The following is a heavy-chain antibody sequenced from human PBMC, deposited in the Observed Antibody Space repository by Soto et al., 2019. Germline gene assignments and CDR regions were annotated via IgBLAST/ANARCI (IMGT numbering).Heavy chain of an antibody. CDR2: ISGSGGST. D-gene: IGHD3-3*01. CDR3: AKDPPDYDFWSGTPDY. V-gene: IGHV3-23*01. Sequence: GGSLRLSCAASGFTFSSYAMSWVRQAPGKGLEWVSAISGSGGSTYYADSVKGRFTISRDNSKNTLYLQMNSLRAEDTAVYYCAKDPPDYDFWSGTPDYWGQGTLVTVSS. J-gene: IGHJ4*02. CDR1: GFTFSSYA.